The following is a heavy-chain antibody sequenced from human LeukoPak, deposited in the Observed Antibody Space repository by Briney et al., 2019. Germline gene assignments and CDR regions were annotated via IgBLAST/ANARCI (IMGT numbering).Heavy chain of an antibody. CDR2: ISSSSSYI. J-gene: IGHJ4*02. Sequence: GGSLGLSCAASGFTFSSYSMNWVRQAPGKGLEWVSSISSSSSYIYYADSVKGRFTISRDNAKNSLYLQMNSLRAEDTAVYYCARAEGAWLYYYDSSGYPGPFDYWGQGTLVTVSS. CDR1: GFTFSSYS. CDR3: ARAEGAWLYYYDSSGYPGPFDY. V-gene: IGHV3-21*01. D-gene: IGHD3-22*01.